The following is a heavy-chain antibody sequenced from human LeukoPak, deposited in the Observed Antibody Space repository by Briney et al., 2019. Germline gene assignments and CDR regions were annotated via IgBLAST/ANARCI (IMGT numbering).Heavy chain of an antibody. J-gene: IGHJ3*02. Sequence: PGGSLRLSCAASGFTFSSYAMSWVRQPPGKGLEWIGEIYHSGSTNYNPSLKSRVTISVDKSKNQFSLKLSSVTAADTAVYYCARDPGGWDRRGDAFDIWGQGTMVTVSS. CDR2: IYHSGST. V-gene: IGHV4-4*02. CDR1: GFTFSSYAM. D-gene: IGHD1-26*01. CDR3: ARDPGGWDRRGDAFDI.